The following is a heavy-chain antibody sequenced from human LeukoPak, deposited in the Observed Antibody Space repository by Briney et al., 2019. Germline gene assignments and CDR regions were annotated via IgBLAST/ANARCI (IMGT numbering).Heavy chain of an antibody. Sequence: ASVKVSCKVSGYTLTELSMHWVRQAPGKGLEWVGGFDPEDGETIYAQKFQGRVTMTEDTSTDTAYMELSSLRSEDTAVYYCARSLWFGELAVWFDPWGQGTLVTVSS. CDR2: FDPEDGET. CDR1: GYTLTELS. J-gene: IGHJ5*02. V-gene: IGHV1-24*01. CDR3: ARSLWFGELAVWFDP. D-gene: IGHD3-10*01.